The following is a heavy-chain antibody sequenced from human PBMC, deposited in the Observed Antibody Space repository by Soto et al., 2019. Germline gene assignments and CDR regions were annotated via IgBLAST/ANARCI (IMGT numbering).Heavy chain of an antibody. V-gene: IGHV4-39*01. CDR2: IYYSGYT. CDR1: GDSTTSDAYY. D-gene: IGHD3-9*01. Sequence: SETLSLTCSVSGDSTTSDAYYWGCMRQHPGKGLEWLGSIYYSGYTYYNPSLKSRVTISVDRSRNQFSLNLRSVTAADTAVYYCVSGTSFTDVLTGYYVDRWLDPWAKGTLVPVS. CDR3: VSGTSFTDVLTGYYVDRWLDP. J-gene: IGHJ5*02.